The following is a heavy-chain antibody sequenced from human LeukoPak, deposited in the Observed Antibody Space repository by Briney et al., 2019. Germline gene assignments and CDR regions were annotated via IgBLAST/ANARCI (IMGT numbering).Heavy chain of an antibody. V-gene: IGHV3-23*01. CDR1: GFTFSIYA. Sequence: GGSLRLSCAASGFTFSIYAMSWVRQAPGKGLEWVSVISGSGSSTSYADSVKGRFTISRDNAKNSLFLQMNNLRAEDTALYYCARAPALSGGLDYWGQGTLVTVSS. CDR2: ISGSGSST. J-gene: IGHJ4*02. D-gene: IGHD2-15*01. CDR3: ARAPALSGGLDY.